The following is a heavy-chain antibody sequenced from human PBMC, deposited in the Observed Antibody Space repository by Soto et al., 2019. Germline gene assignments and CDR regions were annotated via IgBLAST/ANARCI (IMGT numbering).Heavy chain of an antibody. J-gene: IGHJ6*02. V-gene: IGHV3-33*01. D-gene: IGHD3-3*01. CDR1: GFTFSSYG. CDR3: AREDYDFWSDHYYGMDV. CDR2: IWYDGSNK. Sequence: GGSLRLSCAASGFTFSSYGMHWVRQAPGKGLEWVAVIWYDGSNKYYADSVKGRFTISRDNSKNTLYLQMNSLRAEDTAVYYCAREDYDFWSDHYYGMDVWGQGTTVTVSS.